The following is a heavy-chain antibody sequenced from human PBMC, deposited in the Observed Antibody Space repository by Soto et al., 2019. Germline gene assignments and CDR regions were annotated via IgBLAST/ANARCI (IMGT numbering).Heavy chain of an antibody. Sequence: SVKVSCKASGFTFTSSAVQWVRQARGQRLEWIGWIVVGSGNTNYAQKFQGRVTITRDMSTSTAYMELSSLRSEDTAVYYCAAGSSYYDFWSGDYYFDYWGQGTLVTVSS. CDR2: IVVGSGNT. CDR3: AAGSSYYDFWSGDYYFDY. CDR1: GFTFTSSA. J-gene: IGHJ4*02. V-gene: IGHV1-58*01. D-gene: IGHD3-3*01.